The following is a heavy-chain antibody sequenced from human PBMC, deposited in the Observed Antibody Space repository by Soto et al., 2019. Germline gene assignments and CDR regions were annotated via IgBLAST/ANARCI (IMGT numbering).Heavy chain of an antibody. CDR1: GDTFTFYS. Sequence: QVQLVQSGAEVKKPGSSVRVSCKASGDTFTFYSINWVRQAPGRGLEWMGRINPILSMSNYAQRFQGRVTMTADKSTSTAYMELSSLRSADTAMYYCASSYGSGYRAFDYWGQGALVTVSS. CDR2: INPILSMS. V-gene: IGHV1-69*02. CDR3: ASSYGSGYRAFDY. J-gene: IGHJ4*02. D-gene: IGHD3-10*01.